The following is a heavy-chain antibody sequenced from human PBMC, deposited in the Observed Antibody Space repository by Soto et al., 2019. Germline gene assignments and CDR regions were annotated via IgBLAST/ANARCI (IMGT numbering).Heavy chain of an antibody. Sequence: GESLKISCKGSGYSFAGYWITWVRQKPGKGLEWMGRIDPSDSQTYYSPSFRGHVTISVTKSITTVFLQWSSLRASDTAMYYCARQIYGSDTGPNFQYYFDSWGRGTPVTVPS. V-gene: IGHV5-10-1*01. J-gene: IGHJ4*02. CDR3: ARQIYGSDTGPNFQYYFDS. CDR1: GYSFAGYW. D-gene: IGHD5-18*01. CDR2: IDPSDSQT.